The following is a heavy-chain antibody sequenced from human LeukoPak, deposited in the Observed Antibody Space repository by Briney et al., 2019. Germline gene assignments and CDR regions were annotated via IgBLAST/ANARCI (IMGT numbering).Heavy chain of an antibody. CDR1: GFTFSNYA. J-gene: IGHJ4*02. V-gene: IGHV3-48*04. CDR2: ISSSSSTI. D-gene: IGHD1-26*01. CDR3: ARDRGGSYSAIDY. Sequence: GGSLRLSCAASGFTFSNYAMNWVRQAPGKGLEWVSFISSSSSTIYYADSVKGRFTISRDNAKNSLYLQMNSLRAEDTAVYYCARDRGGSYSAIDYWGQGTLVTVSS.